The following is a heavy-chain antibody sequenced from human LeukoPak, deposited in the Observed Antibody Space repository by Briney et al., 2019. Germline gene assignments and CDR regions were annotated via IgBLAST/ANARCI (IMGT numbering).Heavy chain of an antibody. J-gene: IGHJ4*02. D-gene: IGHD5-18*01. V-gene: IGHV4-59*01. CDR3: AGALRGYSYGPTDY. Sequence: PSETLSLTCTVSGGSISSYYRSWIRQPPGKGLELVGYIYYSGSTNYNPSLKSRVTMSVDTSKNQFSLKLSSVTAADTAVYYCAGALRGYSYGPTDYWGQGTLVTVSS. CDR1: GGSISSYY. CDR2: IYYSGST.